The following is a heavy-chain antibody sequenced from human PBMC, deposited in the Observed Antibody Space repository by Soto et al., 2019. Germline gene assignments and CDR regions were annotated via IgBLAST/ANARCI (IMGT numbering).Heavy chain of an antibody. CDR1: GYTLTELS. D-gene: IGHD1-7*01. CDR2: IDPEDGET. J-gene: IGHJ3*01. CDR3: ARELITRTTRDSFDF. Sequence: ASVKVSCKVSGYTLTELSMHWVRQAPGKGLEWMGVIDPEDGETIYAQKFQGRVTMTRDTSTSTVYMELSSLRSEDTAVYYCARELITRTTRDSFDFRDQGTMVTVSS. V-gene: IGHV1-24*01.